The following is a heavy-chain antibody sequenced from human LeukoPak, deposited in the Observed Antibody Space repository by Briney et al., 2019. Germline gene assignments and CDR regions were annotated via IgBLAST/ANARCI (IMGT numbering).Heavy chain of an antibody. CDR2: INSDGSST. CDR1: GFTFSSYW. J-gene: IGHJ3*02. CDR3: ARAPYRYYDFWSGPDDAFDI. Sequence: PGGSLRLSCAASGFTFSSYWMHWVRQAPGKGLVWVSRINSDGSSTSYADSVKGRFTISRDNAKNRLYLQMNRRRAEDTAVYYCARAPYRYYDFWSGPDDAFDIWGQGTMVTVSS. V-gene: IGHV3-74*01. D-gene: IGHD3-3*01.